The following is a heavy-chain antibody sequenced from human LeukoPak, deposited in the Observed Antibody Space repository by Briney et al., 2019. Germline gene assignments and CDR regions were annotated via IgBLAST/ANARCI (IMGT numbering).Heavy chain of an antibody. CDR1: GFMFSDFW. CDR2: IKEDGSAT. D-gene: IGHD1-26*01. J-gene: IGHJ4*02. Sequence: PGGSLRLSCAASGFMFSDFWMTWVRQAPGKGLEWVAHIKEDGSATQSIDAVKGRFTISRDNSKNTLYLQVNSLRAEDTAVYYCAKGGKWDVTPFDYWGQGTLVTVSS. CDR3: AKGGKWDVTPFDY. V-gene: IGHV3-7*03.